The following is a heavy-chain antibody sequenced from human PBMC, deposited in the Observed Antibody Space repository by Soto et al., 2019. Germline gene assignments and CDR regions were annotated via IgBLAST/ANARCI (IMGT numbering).Heavy chain of an antibody. J-gene: IGHJ6*02. CDR1: GDSVSSNSAA. CDR3: ARIHSSSSSDMDV. CDR2: TYYRSKWYY. Sequence: SQTLSLTCAISGDSVSSNSAAWNWIRQSPSRGLEWLGRTYYRSKWYYGYAVSVKSRIAIKPDTSKNQFSLQLNSVTPEDTAVYYCARIHSSSSSDMDVWGQGTTVTVSS. V-gene: IGHV6-1*01. D-gene: IGHD6-6*01.